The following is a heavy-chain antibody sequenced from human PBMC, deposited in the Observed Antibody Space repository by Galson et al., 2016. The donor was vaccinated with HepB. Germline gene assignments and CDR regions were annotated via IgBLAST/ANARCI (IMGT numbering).Heavy chain of an antibody. CDR1: AGTFSRSG. CDR2: IIHIFGTR. D-gene: IGHD1-20*01. CDR3: ARASRITGTRFDFGY. J-gene: IGHJ4*02. V-gene: IGHV1-69*01. Sequence: KVSCKASAGTFSRSGISWVRRAPGQGLEWMGGIIHIFGTRSYARKFQGRVTITADESTSTAYMELSGLKSEATAVYYCARASRITGTRFDFGYWGQGTLVTVSS.